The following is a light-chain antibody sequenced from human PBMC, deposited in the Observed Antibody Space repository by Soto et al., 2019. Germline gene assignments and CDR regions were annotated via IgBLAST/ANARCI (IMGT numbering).Light chain of an antibody. CDR1: QSISRN. J-gene: IGKJ1*01. Sequence: EIMITQSPATLSATPGEGGTLSCRASQSISRNLAWYQQKPGQAPRLLIDGTSTRATGIPARFSGSGSGTEFTLTISSLQSEDFAFYYCQQYDNWPRTFGQGSMVDIK. CDR2: GTS. V-gene: IGKV3-15*01. CDR3: QQYDNWPRT.